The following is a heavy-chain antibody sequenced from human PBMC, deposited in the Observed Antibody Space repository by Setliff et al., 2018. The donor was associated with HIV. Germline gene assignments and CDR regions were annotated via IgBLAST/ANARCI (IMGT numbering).Heavy chain of an antibody. V-gene: IGHV3-30*02. CDR2: AAFDGRNQ. J-gene: IGHJ3*01. CDR1: GFMFSDFG. CDR3: AKSLSSGFALDALDF. D-gene: IGHD3-22*01. Sequence: GGSLRLSCVASGFMFSDFGMHWVRQAPGKGLEWLAFAAFDGRNQIHAESVEGRVTISRDNAKNTLYLQPHSLRAEDAAVYYCAKSLSSGFALDALDFRGQGTKVTVSS.